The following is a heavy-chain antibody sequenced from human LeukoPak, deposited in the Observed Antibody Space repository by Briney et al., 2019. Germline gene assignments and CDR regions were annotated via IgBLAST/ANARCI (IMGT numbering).Heavy chain of an antibody. CDR1: GFTFSTSA. CDR3: AAELYGGSSDCCNFEI. D-gene: IGHD4-23*01. CDR2: IIVGSGTT. V-gene: IGHV1-58*01. J-gene: IGHJ3*02. Sequence: SVRVSCKASGFTFSTSAVQWVRQARGQRLEWIGWIIVGSGTTNYAHSLQGRLTITRDMSTGTAYLELTSLTSEDTAVYYCAAELYGGSSDCCNFEIWGQGTMVTVSS.